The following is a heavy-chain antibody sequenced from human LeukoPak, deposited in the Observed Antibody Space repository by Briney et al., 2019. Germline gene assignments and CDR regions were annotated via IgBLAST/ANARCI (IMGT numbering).Heavy chain of an antibody. V-gene: IGHV6-1*01. D-gene: IGHD3-16*02. CDR1: GDSVSSNSAA. CDR2: TYYRSKWYT. J-gene: IGHJ4*02. Sequence: SQTLSLTCAISGDSVSSNSAAWNWIRQSPSRGLEWLGRTYYRSKWYTDYAVSLKSRMTIDPDTSKNQFSLHLNSVIPDDTAVYYCAREPYDSVWGSYRSQYYFDYWGQGTLVTVSS. CDR3: AREPYDSVWGSYRSQYYFDY.